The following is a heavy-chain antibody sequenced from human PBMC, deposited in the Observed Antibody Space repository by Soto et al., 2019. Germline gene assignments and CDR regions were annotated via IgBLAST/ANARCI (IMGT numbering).Heavy chain of an antibody. V-gene: IGHV3-74*01. Sequence: GGSLRLSCAASGFTFSSYWMHWVRQAPGKGLVWVSRINSDGSSTSYADSVKGRFTISRDNAKNTLYLQMNSLRAEDTAVYYCASPGVVAAKAYAFDIWGQGTMVTVSS. D-gene: IGHD2-15*01. CDR3: ASPGVVAAKAYAFDI. CDR2: INSDGSST. CDR1: GFTFSSYW. J-gene: IGHJ3*02.